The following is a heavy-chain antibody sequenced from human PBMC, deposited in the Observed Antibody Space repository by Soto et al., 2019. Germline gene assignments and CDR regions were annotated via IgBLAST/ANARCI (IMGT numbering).Heavy chain of an antibody. Sequence: SVKVSCKASGGTFSSYTISWVRQAPGQGLEWMGRIIPILGIANYAQKFQGRVTITADKSTSTAYMELSSLRPEDTAVYYCARDREWQVSGYYYYGMDVWSQGTTVTVSS. CDR3: ARDREWQVSGYYYYGMDV. V-gene: IGHV1-69*04. D-gene: IGHD6-19*01. CDR1: GGTFSSYT. J-gene: IGHJ6*02. CDR2: IIPILGIA.